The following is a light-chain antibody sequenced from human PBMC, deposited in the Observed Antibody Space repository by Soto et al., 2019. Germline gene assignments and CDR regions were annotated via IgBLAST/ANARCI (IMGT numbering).Light chain of an antibody. CDR3: QQSGSSPLT. V-gene: IGKV3-20*01. CDR2: GAS. Sequence: LTQCSPNHSMSPGERATLSCRAIQSVTNNYLAWYQQKPGQAPRLLIYGASKRATGIPDRFSGSGSATDFTLTISRLEPEDLAVYFCQQSGSSPLTFGGGTKVDIK. J-gene: IGKJ4*01. CDR1: QSVTNNY.